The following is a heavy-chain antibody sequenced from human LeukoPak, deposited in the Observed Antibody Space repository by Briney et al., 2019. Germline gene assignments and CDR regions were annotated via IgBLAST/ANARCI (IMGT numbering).Heavy chain of an antibody. D-gene: IGHD2-21*01. CDR3: LWWDY. Sequence: GGSLRLSCTASGITFGEYAMSWVRQAPGKGLEWVGFIRSKAYGGTTEYAASVKGRFTISRDDSKSIAYLQMNSLKTEDTAVYYCLWWDYWGQGTLVTVSS. CDR1: GITFGEYA. V-gene: IGHV3-49*04. CDR2: IRSKAYGGTT. J-gene: IGHJ4*02.